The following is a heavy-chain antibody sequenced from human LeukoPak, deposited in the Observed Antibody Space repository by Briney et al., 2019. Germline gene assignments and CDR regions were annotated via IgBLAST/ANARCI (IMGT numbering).Heavy chain of an antibody. CDR3: AKDSTETYYYDSSGYYRGLYYFDY. CDR2: ISGSGGST. CDR1: GFTFSSYG. D-gene: IGHD3-22*01. V-gene: IGHV3-23*01. Sequence: GGSLRLSCAASGFTFSSYGMSWVRQAPGKGLEWVSAISGSGGSTYYADSVKGRFTISRDNSKNTLYLQMNSLRAEDTAVYYCAKDSTETYYYDSSGYYRGLYYFDYWGQGTLVTVSS. J-gene: IGHJ4*02.